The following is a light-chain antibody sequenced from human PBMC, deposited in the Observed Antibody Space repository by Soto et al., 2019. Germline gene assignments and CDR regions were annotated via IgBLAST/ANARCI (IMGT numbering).Light chain of an antibody. J-gene: IGKJ2*01. CDR1: QSVSSNY. CDR3: QQYGSSPYT. CDR2: GAS. Sequence: PGERATLSCRASQSVSSNYLAWYQQKPGQAPRLLIYGASSRATGIPDRFSGSGSGTDFTLTISRLEPEDFAVYYCQQYGSSPYTFGQGTKLEIK. V-gene: IGKV3-20*01.